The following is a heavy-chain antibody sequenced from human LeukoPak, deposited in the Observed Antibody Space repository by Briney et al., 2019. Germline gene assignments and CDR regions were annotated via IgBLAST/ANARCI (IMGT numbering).Heavy chain of an antibody. V-gene: IGHV3-23*01. CDR3: ALYCSGGSCYSMGGAFDI. Sequence: GGSLRRSCAASGFTFRRYDMSWVRQAPGKWLEWVSAISGNGDSTYYVDSVKGRFTISRDNSKNTLYLQMNSLRAEDTAVYYCALYCSGGSCYSMGGAFDIWGQGTVVTVSS. J-gene: IGHJ3*02. CDR2: ISGNGDST. D-gene: IGHD2-15*01. CDR1: GFTFRRYD.